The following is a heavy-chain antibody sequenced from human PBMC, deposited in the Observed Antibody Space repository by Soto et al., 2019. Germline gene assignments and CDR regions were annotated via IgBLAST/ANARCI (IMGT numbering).Heavy chain of an antibody. CDR2: INPSGGAT. V-gene: IGHV1-46*03. Sequence: QVQLVQSGAEVKKPGASVKVSCKASGHTFTSKFMHWVRQAPGQGLEWMGMINPSGGATSYAQSFQGRVTMTRATSAGTVYMELSNLKSEDTAVFFCATALYHWNDAAYWGQGTLVTVSS. J-gene: IGHJ4*02. CDR1: GHTFTSKF. CDR3: ATALYHWNDAAY. D-gene: IGHD1-1*01.